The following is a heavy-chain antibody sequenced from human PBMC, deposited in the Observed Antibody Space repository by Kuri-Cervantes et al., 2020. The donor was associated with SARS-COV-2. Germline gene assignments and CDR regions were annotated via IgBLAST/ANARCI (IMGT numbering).Heavy chain of an antibody. Sequence: ASVKVSCKASGYTFTSYDSNWVRQATGQGLVWMGWMNTNSGNTGYAQKFQGRVTMTRNTSISTAYMVLSSLRSEDTAVYYCSGKPIVYGDYWFDPWGQGTLVTVSS. D-gene: IGHD4-17*01. J-gene: IGHJ5*02. CDR1: GYTFTSYD. CDR3: SGKPIVYGDYWFDP. CDR2: MNTNSGNT. V-gene: IGHV1-8*01.